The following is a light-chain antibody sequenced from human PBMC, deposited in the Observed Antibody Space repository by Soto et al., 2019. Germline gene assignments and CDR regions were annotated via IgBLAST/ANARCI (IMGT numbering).Light chain of an antibody. CDR2: DVS. Sequence: QSVLTQPASVSGSPGQSITISCTGTSSDVGSYNLVSWYQQHPGKAPKLMIYDVSKRPSGVSNRFSGSKSGNTASLTISGLQAEDEADYYCCSYAGSSTFVFGGGTQLTVL. CDR1: SSDVGSYNL. V-gene: IGLV2-23*02. CDR3: CSYAGSSTFV. J-gene: IGLJ7*01.